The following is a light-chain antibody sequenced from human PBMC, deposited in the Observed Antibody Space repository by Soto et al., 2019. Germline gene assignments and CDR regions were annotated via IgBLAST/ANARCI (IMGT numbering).Light chain of an antibody. CDR3: SSYADSSARDYV. Sequence: QSALTQPASVSGSPGQSITISCTGTSSDIGAYDYVSWYQQHPGGVPKLLIFDVSSRPSGVSSRFSGSKSGNTASLTISGLQADDESDYYCSSYADSSARDYVFGGGTKLTVL. V-gene: IGLV2-14*03. CDR1: SSDIGAYDY. CDR2: DVS. J-gene: IGLJ1*01.